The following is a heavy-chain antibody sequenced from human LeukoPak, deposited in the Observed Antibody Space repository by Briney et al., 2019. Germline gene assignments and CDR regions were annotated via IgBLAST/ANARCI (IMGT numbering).Heavy chain of an antibody. V-gene: IGHV1-2*02. CDR1: GYTLTGYY. Sequence: GASVKISCKASGYTLTGYYMHWVRQAPGQGLEWMGWINPNSGGTNYAQKFQGRVTMTRDTSISTAYMELSRLRSDDTAVYYCARGHRIQSYPPGVLGYWGQGTLVTVSS. CDR2: INPNSGGT. D-gene: IGHD5-18*01. CDR3: ARGHRIQSYPPGVLGY. J-gene: IGHJ4*02.